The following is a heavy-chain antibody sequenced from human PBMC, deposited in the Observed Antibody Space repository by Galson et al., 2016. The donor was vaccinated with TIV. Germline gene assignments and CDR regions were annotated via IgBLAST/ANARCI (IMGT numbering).Heavy chain of an antibody. CDR2: IYYTGST. V-gene: IGHV4-39*01. Sequence: ETLSLTCTVSGGSINSDLYYWAWIRQPPGKGLEWIATIYYTGSTYYNPSLKSRVSISMDTPKNQFSLKLSSVTAADTAVYYCARHLNSYGSGNYYFTHWGQGILVTVSS. D-gene: IGHD3-10*01. CDR3: ARHLNSYGSGNYYFTH. J-gene: IGHJ4*02. CDR1: GGSINSDLYY.